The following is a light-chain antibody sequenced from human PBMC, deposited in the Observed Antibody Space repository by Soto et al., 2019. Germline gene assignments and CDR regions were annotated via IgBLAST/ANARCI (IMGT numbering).Light chain of an antibody. Sequence: QSVLTQSPSASASLGASVKLTCTLSSGHSSYAIAWHQQQPEKGPRYLMKLKSDGSHRKGDGIHDRFSGSSSGAERYLTISSLQSEDEADYYCQTWGTGIWVFGGGTKLTVL. J-gene: IGLJ3*02. CDR3: QTWGTGIWV. V-gene: IGLV4-69*01. CDR1: SGHSSYA. CDR2: LKSDGSH.